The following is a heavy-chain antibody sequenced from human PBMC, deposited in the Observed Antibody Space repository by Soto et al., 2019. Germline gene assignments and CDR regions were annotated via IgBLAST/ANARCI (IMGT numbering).Heavy chain of an antibody. Sequence: EVQLLESGGGLVQPGGSLRLSCAASGFTFSSYAMSWVRQAPGKGLEWVSAISGSGGSTYYADSVKGRFTISRDNSKNTLYLKMNSLRAEDTAVYYCAKMGDQWPIPNSRFDPWGQGTLVTVSS. CDR2: ISGSGGST. CDR3: AKMGDQWPIPNSRFDP. D-gene: IGHD6-19*01. J-gene: IGHJ5*02. CDR1: GFTFSSYA. V-gene: IGHV3-23*01.